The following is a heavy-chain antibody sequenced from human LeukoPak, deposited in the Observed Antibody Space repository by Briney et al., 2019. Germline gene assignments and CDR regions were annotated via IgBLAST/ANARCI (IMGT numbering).Heavy chain of an antibody. J-gene: IGHJ4*02. CDR3: ARIPDGNWMGGVPAASDY. Sequence: GGSLRLSCAASGFTFSSYSMNWVRQAPGKGLEXXSSISSSSSYIYYADSVKGRFTISRDNAKNSLYLQMNSLRAEDTAVYYWARIPDGNWMGGVPAASDYWGQGTLVTVSS. CDR2: ISSSSSYI. CDR1: GFTFSSYS. V-gene: IGHV3-21*01. D-gene: IGHD2-2*01.